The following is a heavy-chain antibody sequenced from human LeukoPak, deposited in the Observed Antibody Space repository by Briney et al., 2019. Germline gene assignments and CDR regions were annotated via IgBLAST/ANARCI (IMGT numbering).Heavy chain of an antibody. J-gene: IGHJ5*02. CDR1: GYTFTSYY. CDR3: ASTYYYDSSGYYQGSWFDP. D-gene: IGHD3-22*01. Sequence: ASVKVSCKASGYTFTSYYMHWVRQAPGQGLEWMGIINPSGGSTSYAQEFQGRVTMTRDMSTSTVYMELSSLRSEDTAVYYCASTYYYDSSGYYQGSWFDPWGQGTLVTVSS. CDR2: INPSGGST. V-gene: IGHV1-46*01.